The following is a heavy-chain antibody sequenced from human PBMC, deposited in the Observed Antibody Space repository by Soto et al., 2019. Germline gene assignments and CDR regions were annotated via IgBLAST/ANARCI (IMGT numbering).Heavy chain of an antibody. CDR3: ARRCRFDCLSPYDS. D-gene: IGHD3-9*01. CDR2: VKTKHDTYAT. J-gene: IGHJ4*02. CDR1: GFTFSGSS. V-gene: IGHV3-73*02. Sequence: EVQLVESGGGLVQPGGSLILSCAASGFTFSGSSMHWVRQASGKGLEWVGRVKTKHDTYATTYAASVTGRFTISRDDSKNTAYRQMDSLKSEDTAVYYWARRCRFDCLSPYDSWGRGTLVTVSS.